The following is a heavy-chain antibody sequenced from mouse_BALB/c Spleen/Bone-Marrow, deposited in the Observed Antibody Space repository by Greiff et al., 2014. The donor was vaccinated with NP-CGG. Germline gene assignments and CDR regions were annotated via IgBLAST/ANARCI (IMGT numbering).Heavy chain of an antibody. CDR2: IYPGDGDT. Sequence: VKLVESGAELVGPGSSVKISCKASGYAFSSYWMNWVKQRPGQGLEWIGQIYPGDGDTNYNGNFKDKATLTTDKSSTTAYMQLSSLTSEDSAVYFCARGGRLTGYYFDYWGQGTTLTVSS. CDR3: ARGGRLTGYYFDY. V-gene: IGHV1-80*01. J-gene: IGHJ2*01. D-gene: IGHD4-1*01. CDR1: GYAFSSYW.